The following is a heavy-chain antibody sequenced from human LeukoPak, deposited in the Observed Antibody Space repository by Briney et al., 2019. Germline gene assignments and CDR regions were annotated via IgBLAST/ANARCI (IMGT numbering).Heavy chain of an antibody. D-gene: IGHD3-9*01. V-gene: IGHV4-59*01. J-gene: IGHJ2*01. CDR3: ARGEDHDILTGYQPYWHFDL. Sequence: SETLSLTCTVSGRSLSSYYWSWIRQPPGKGLEWIGYIYYSGSTYYNPSLKSQVTFSVDTSKNQFSLKLGSVTAADTAVYYCARGEDHDILTGYQPYWHFDLWGRGTLVTVSS. CDR1: GRSLSSYY. CDR2: IYYSGST.